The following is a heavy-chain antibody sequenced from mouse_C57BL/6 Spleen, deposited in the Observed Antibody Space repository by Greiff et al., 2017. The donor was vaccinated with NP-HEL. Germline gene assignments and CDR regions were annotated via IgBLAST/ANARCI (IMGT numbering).Heavy chain of an antibody. V-gene: IGHV1-52*01. J-gene: IGHJ2*01. CDR1: GYAFTSYW. CDR2: IDPSDSET. D-gene: IGHD2-4*01. CDR3: ARSDDYYFDY. Sequence: QVQLQQPGAELVRPGSSVKLSCKASGYAFTSYWMHWVKQRPIQGLEWIGNIDPSDSETHYNQKFKDKATLTVDKSSSTAYMQLSSLTSEDSAVYYCARSDDYYFDYWGQGTTLTVSS.